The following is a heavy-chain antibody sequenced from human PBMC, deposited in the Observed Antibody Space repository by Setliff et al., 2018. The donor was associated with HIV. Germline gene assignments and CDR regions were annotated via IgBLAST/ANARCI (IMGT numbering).Heavy chain of an antibody. CDR2: IQTSEGT. CDR1: GGSISTDY. J-gene: IGHJ4*02. CDR3: ARGGYGSGNAYYFAD. D-gene: IGHD3-10*01. V-gene: IGHV4-4*07. Sequence: LSLTCTVSGGSISTDYWTWVRQSAGKGLEWIGRIQTSEGTKYNPSLNSRVTVSIDTPKNQFSLDLTSVTAADTAVHYCARGGYGSGNAYYFADWGQGTLVTVSS.